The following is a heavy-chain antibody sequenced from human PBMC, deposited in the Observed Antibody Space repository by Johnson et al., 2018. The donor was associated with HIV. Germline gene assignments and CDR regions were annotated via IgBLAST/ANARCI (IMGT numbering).Heavy chain of an antibody. CDR1: GFTFDDYG. J-gene: IGHJ3*02. CDR2: FYSGGST. V-gene: IGHV3-66*01. CDR3: ARDFSVRAFDI. D-gene: IGHD3-10*01. Sequence: MQLVESGGGVVRPGGSLRVSCAASGFTFDDYGMSWVRQAPGKGLEWVSVFYSGGSTYYADSVKGRFTISRDNSKNTLYLQMNSLRAEDTAVYYCARDFSVRAFDIWGQGTVVTVSS.